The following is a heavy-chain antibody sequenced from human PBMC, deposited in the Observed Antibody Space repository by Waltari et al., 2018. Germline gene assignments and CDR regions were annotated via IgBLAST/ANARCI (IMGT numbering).Heavy chain of an antibody. CDR2: ISYNERNI. J-gene: IGHJ6*02. CDR3: ARDYCDRTNCHGMDV. Sequence: QVQLVESGGGVVQPGRSLRLSCQASEFTFSSYAMHWVRQAPGKWLEWVAVISYNERNIYYVDSVKGRFTISRDNSKKMLYLQMNSLITEDTAVYYCARDYCDRTNCHGMDVWGQGTTVTVSS. D-gene: IGHD3-22*01. V-gene: IGHV3-30*04. CDR1: EFTFSSYA.